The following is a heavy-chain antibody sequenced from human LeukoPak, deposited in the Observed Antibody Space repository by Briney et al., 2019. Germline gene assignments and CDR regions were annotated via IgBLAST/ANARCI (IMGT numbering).Heavy chain of an antibody. CDR3: AKTGARHSSSSNFDY. CDR2: IRGSGDRT. Sequence: GGSLRLSCAASGFTFSTYAMSWVRQAPGKGLEWVSTIRGSGDRTYYADSVKGRFTISRDNSKNSLFLQMNSLRAEDTAVYYCAKTGARHSSSSNFDYWGQGTLVTVSS. V-gene: IGHV3-23*01. J-gene: IGHJ4*02. CDR1: GFTFSTYA. D-gene: IGHD6-6*01.